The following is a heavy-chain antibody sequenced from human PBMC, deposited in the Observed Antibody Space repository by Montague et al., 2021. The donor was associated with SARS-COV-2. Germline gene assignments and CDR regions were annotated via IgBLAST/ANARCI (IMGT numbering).Heavy chain of an antibody. CDR2: ITSSSDYI. Sequence: SLRLSCAASGLTFSSYSMVWVRQAPGKGLEWVSSITSSSDYIHYAVSVKGRFTISRDNDRNSLYLLMNSLRAEDTAVYYCARGEMATISAAFDLWGQGTMVTVSS. CDR1: GLTFSSYS. J-gene: IGHJ3*01. CDR3: ARGEMATISAAFDL. D-gene: IGHD5-24*01. V-gene: IGHV3-21*01.